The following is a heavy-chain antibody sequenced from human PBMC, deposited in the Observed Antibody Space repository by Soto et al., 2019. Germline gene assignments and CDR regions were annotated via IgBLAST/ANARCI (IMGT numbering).Heavy chain of an antibody. CDR3: ARAPQVGPPNERPYNCFDP. CDR2: ITPMFGKP. CDR1: GGTFRRHT. Sequence: SVKVSCKASGGTFRRHTINWVRQAPGQGLEWMGGITPMFGKPNYAQKFQGWVTMTRDTSISTAYMELSRLRSDDTAVYYCARAPQVGPPNERPYNCFDPWGQGTLVTV. D-gene: IGHD1-1*01. V-gene: IGHV1-69*05. J-gene: IGHJ5*02.